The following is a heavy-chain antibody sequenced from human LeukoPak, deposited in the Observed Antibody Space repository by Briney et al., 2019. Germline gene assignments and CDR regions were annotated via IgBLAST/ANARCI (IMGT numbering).Heavy chain of an antibody. CDR3: ARDSIDGYNYALDY. D-gene: IGHD5-24*01. Sequence: GGSLRLSCAASGFTFSSYAMRWVRQSPGKGLEWVAVISYDGSNKYYADSVKGRFTISRDNSKNTLYLQMNSLRAEDTAVYYCARDSIDGYNYALDYWGQETLVTVSS. CDR2: ISYDGSNK. J-gene: IGHJ4*02. CDR1: GFTFSSYA. V-gene: IGHV3-30*01.